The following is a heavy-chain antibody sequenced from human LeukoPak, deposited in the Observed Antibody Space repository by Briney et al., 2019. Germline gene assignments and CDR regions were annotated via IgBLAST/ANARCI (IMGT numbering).Heavy chain of an antibody. J-gene: IGHJ4*02. D-gene: IGHD1-26*01. CDR3: ARGYMGATSYFDY. V-gene: IGHV1-18*01. CDR2: ISAYNGNT. CDR1: GYTFTIFG. Sequence: ASVKVSCKASGYTFTIFGVTWVRQAPGQGLEWLGWISAYNGNTNYAQKFQGRVTMTTDTSTSTAYMELRSPRSDDTALYYCARGYMGATSYFDYWGQGSLVTVSS.